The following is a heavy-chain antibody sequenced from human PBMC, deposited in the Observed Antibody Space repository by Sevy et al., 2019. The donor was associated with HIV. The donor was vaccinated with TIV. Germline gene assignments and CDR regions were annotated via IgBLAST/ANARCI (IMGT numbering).Heavy chain of an antibody. J-gene: IGHJ4*02. V-gene: IGHV4-59*08. D-gene: IGHD1-26*01. Sequence: SLTCTVSGGSITSLYWNWIRQPPGKGLEWIANIYYNGHINYNPSLKNRVTLSLDTSKNQFSLRLSSVTAADTAMYYCAGENAWGRGYSWGQGTLVTVSS. CDR3: AGENAWGRGYS. CDR1: GGSITSLY. CDR2: IYYNGHI.